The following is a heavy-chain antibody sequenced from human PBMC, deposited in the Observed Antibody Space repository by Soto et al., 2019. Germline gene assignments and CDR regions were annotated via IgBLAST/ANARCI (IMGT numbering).Heavy chain of an antibody. Sequence: QVPLVQSGAEVKKPGASVKVSCKASGYTFTGYYMHWVRQAPGQGLEWMGWINPNSGGTNYAQKFQGRVTMTRDTSISTAYMELSSLTSGDTAVYYCARGVSVALSYCQYWGQGTLVTVSS. D-gene: IGHD2-15*01. V-gene: IGHV1-2*02. CDR1: GYTFTGYY. J-gene: IGHJ1*01. CDR3: ARGVSVALSYCQY. CDR2: INPNSGGT.